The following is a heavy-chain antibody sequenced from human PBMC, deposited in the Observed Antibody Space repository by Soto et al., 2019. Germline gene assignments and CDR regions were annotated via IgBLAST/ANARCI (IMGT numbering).Heavy chain of an antibody. CDR2: ISVYNGNT. J-gene: IGHJ5*01. Sequence: GASVKVSCKASGYTFSNYAISWVRQAPGQGLERMGWISVYNGNTKSAEKFQGRVTMTTDTSTSTAYMEMRSLSSDDTALYYCARDGRITVIRGPLPFDSWG. V-gene: IGHV1-18*01. CDR1: GYTFSNYA. CDR3: ARDGRITVIRGPLPFDS. D-gene: IGHD3-10*01.